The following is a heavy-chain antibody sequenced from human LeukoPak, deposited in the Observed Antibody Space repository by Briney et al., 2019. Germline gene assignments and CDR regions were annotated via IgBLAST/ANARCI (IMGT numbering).Heavy chain of an antibody. Sequence: GGSLRLSCAASGFSFSSYSMNWVRQAPGKGLEWVSSISFSGTYIYYADSLKGRITISRDNARRSLFLQMNSLRAEDTAVYYCARRASTERGHSYGLDYWGQGTLVTISS. J-gene: IGHJ4*02. CDR1: GFSFSSYS. D-gene: IGHD5-18*01. V-gene: IGHV3-21*01. CDR2: ISFSGTYI. CDR3: ARRASTERGHSYGLDY.